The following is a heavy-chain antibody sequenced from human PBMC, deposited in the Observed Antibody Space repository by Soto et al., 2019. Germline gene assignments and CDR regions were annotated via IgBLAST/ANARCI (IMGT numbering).Heavy chain of an antibody. V-gene: IGHV3-74*01. J-gene: IGHJ6*03. Sequence: EVQLVESGGGLVQPGGSLRLSCAASGFTFSSYWIHWVRQGPGKGLVWVSRINTDASRTNYADSVKGRFTISRDNAKNTVYLPVNSLRDEDTALYLCVRGASGRYYMDVWGKGTTVTVSS. CDR3: VRGASGRYYMDV. CDR2: INTDASRT. CDR1: GFTFSSYW. D-gene: IGHD3-10*01.